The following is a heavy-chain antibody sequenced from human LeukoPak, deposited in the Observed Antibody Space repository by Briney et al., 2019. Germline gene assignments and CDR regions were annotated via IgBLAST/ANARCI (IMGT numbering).Heavy chain of an antibody. CDR2: ISTSSTYI. V-gene: IGHV3-21*04. J-gene: IGHJ6*02. CDR1: GFTFSSYS. D-gene: IGHD6-19*01. Sequence: GGSLRLSCEASGFTFSSYSMNWIRQAPGKGLEWVSSISTSSTYIYYADSVKGRFTISRDSAKNSLYLQMNSLRAEDTAVYYCARGGGSGWYYYYGMDVWGQGTTVTVSS. CDR3: ARGGGSGWYYYYGMDV.